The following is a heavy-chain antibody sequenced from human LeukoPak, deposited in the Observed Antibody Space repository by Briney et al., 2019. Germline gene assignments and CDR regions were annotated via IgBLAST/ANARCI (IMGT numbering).Heavy chain of an antibody. J-gene: IGHJ4*02. CDR1: GFTFSRYA. Sequence: GGSLRLSCAASGFTFSRYAMTWVRQAPGTGLEWVSVISDGGGSTFYADSVKGRFTISRDNAKNSLYLQMNSLRAEDTAVYYCARQNGWYFDYWGQGTLVTVSS. D-gene: IGHD6-19*01. CDR3: ARQNGWYFDY. V-gene: IGHV3-23*01. CDR2: ISDGGGST.